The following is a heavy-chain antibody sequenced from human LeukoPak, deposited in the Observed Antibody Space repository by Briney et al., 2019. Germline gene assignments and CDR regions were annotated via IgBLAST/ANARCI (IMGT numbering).Heavy chain of an antibody. J-gene: IGHJ4*02. Sequence: PSETLSLTCTVSGGSISSYYWNWIRQPPGRGLEWIGSIYYSGSTNYNPSLKGRVTISVDTSKNQFSLKLSSVTAADTAVYYCARGGGSYYYFGYWGQGTLVTVSS. V-gene: IGHV4-59*12. CDR3: ARGGGSYYYFGY. CDR2: IYYSGST. CDR1: GGSISSYY. D-gene: IGHD1-26*01.